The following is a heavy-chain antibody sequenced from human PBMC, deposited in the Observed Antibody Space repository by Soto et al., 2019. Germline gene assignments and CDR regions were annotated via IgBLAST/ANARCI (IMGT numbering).Heavy chain of an antibody. Sequence: ASVKVSCKTSGYTFNTYGINWVRQAPGQGLELMGWISAYDGKTTYAEKFQGRVTLTTDTSTSAAYMELRSLRSDDTAIYYCARDPHEFWTSYWFDPWGQGTPVTVS. D-gene: IGHD3-3*01. CDR2: ISAYDGKT. J-gene: IGHJ5*02. CDR3: ARDPHEFWTSYWFDP. CDR1: GYTFNTYG. V-gene: IGHV1-18*01.